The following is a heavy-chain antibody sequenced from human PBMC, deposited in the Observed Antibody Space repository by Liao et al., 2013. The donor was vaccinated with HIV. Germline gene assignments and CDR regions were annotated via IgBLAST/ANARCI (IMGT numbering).Heavy chain of an antibody. CDR2: IYYSGIT. CDR3: ARSGSNWLGP. CDR1: GGSMSSYY. Sequence: QVQLQESGPGLVKPSETLSLTCTVSGGSMSSYYWSWIRQPPGKGLEWIGEIYYSGITDYNPSLKSRVTMSVDTPKNQFSLKLRSLTAADTAVYYCARSGSNWLGPWGQGTLVTVSS. V-gene: IGHV4-59*01. J-gene: IGHJ5*02. D-gene: IGHD1-26*01.